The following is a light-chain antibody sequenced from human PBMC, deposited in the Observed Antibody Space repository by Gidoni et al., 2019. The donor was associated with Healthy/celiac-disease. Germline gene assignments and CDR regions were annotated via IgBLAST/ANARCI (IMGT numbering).Light chain of an antibody. CDR2: GNS. CDR3: QSYDSSLSGDV. Sequence: QSVLTQPPSVSGAPGQRVTISFTGSSSNIGAGYDVHWYQQLPGTAPKLLLYGNSNRPSVVPDRFSGAKSGTSASLAITGLQAEDEADYYCQSYDSSLSGDVFGTGTKVTVL. CDR1: SSNIGAGYD. J-gene: IGLJ1*01. V-gene: IGLV1-40*01.